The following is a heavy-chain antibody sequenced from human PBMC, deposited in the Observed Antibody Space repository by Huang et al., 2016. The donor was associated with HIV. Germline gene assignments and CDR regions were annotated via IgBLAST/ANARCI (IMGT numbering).Heavy chain of an antibody. Sequence: QVHLVESGGGVVQPGRSLRLSCAASGFTFSGYGMHWVRQDPGKGRGWVAFITVDGKNKYYADSVRGRFTVSRDNSQNTVSLQMNTLRAEDTAVYYCAKDNDLYYFDYWGQGTLVTVSS. CDR1: GFTFSGYG. CDR2: ITVDGKNK. D-gene: IGHD1-1*01. V-gene: IGHV3-30*18. CDR3: AKDNDLYYFDY. J-gene: IGHJ4*02.